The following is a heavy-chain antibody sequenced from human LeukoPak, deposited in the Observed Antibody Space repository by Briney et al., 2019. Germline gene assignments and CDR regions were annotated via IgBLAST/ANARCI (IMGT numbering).Heavy chain of an antibody. J-gene: IGHJ6*02. Sequence: ASVKVSCTASGYTFTSYGISRVQQAPGQGLEWMGWISAYNGNTNYAQKLQGSVTMPTDTSTSTAYMELRSLRSDDTAVYYRARDGTMLGYCSGGSCYSAGMDVWGQGTTVTVSS. CDR2: ISAYNGNT. D-gene: IGHD2-15*01. V-gene: IGHV1-18*01. CDR3: ARDGTMLGYCSGGSCYSAGMDV. CDR1: GYTFTSYG.